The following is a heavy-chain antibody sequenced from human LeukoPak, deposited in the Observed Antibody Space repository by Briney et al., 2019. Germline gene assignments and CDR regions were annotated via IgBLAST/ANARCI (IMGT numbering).Heavy chain of an antibody. CDR3: ARRKDSGSQSHDY. J-gene: IGHJ4*02. V-gene: IGHV3-11*04. CDR1: GFTFSDYY. Sequence: GGALRLSCAAPGFTFSDYYMSWSRPAPGKGRERASYISAGSGTISYADSVKGRFTISRDNDQNSLYLQMNGLRAEDTAVYYCARRKDSGSQSHDYWGQGTLVTVS. CDR2: ISAGSGTI. D-gene: IGHD1-26*01.